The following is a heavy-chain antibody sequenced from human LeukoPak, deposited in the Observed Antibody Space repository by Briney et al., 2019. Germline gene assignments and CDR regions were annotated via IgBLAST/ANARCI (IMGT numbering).Heavy chain of an antibody. J-gene: IGHJ5*02. V-gene: IGHV3-23*01. Sequence: GGSLRLSCAASGFTFSTYPMHWVRQAPGKGLEWVSSISGSGGDTYYADSVKGRFTISRDNSKNTLYLQMNSLKAEDTAVYYCAKDGISSSSRFDPWGQGTLVTVSS. CDR1: GFTFSTYP. CDR2: ISGSGGDT. D-gene: IGHD6-13*01. CDR3: AKDGISSSSRFDP.